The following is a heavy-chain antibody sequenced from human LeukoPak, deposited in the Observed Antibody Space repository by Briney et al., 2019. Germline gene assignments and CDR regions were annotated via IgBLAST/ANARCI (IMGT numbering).Heavy chain of an antibody. D-gene: IGHD3-3*01. CDR3: ARDVGYYDFWSGHPEYYYYYMDV. J-gene: IGHJ6*03. Sequence: ASVKVSCKASGYTFTSYYMHWVRQAPGQGLEWMGIINPSGGSTSYAQKFQGRVTMTRDMSTSTVYMELSRLRSEDTAVYYCARDVGYYDFWSGHPEYYYYYMDVWGKGTTVTVSS. CDR1: GYTFTSYY. CDR2: INPSGGST. V-gene: IGHV1-46*01.